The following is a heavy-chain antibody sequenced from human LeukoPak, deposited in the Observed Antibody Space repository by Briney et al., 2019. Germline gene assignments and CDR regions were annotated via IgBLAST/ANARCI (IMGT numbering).Heavy chain of an antibody. CDR1: GGSISSYY. CDR3: ARGGDYSYYYMDV. Sequence: PSETLSLTCTVSGGSISSYYWYWIRLPQGQGLGWIGYIYYSGSTNYNPSLKSRVTISVDTSKNQFSLKLNSVTAADTAVYYCARGGDYSYYYMDVWGKGTTVTVSS. J-gene: IGHJ6*03. D-gene: IGHD2-21*01. CDR2: IYYSGST. V-gene: IGHV4-59*08.